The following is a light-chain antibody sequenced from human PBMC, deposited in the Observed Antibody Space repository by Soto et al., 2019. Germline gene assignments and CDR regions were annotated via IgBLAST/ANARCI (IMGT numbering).Light chain of an antibody. J-gene: IGLJ1*01. CDR1: SSDVGSGNV. V-gene: IGLV2-23*01. CDR2: EGF. CDR3: CSHAGSNNYV. Sequence: QSALTQPASVSGSPGQSITISCTGTSSDVGSGNVVSWYQHYPGKAPQLMIYEGFKRPSGVSSRFSGSKSGNTASLTISGLQAEDEAEYYCCSHAGSNNYVFGTGTKLTVL.